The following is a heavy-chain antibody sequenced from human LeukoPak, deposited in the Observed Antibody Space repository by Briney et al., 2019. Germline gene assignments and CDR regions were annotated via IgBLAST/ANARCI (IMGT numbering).Heavy chain of an antibody. D-gene: IGHD3-9*01. V-gene: IGHV5-51*01. CDR3: ARQADYNLLTGYYKGHLDY. J-gene: IGHJ4*02. Sequence: PGESLQISCKASGYSFTTYWIAWVRQLPWKGLEWMGIIYPDDSDTRYSPSFRGQVTISADKSISTAYLQWSSLRAPDTAVYYCARQADYNLLTGYYKGHLDYWGQGTLVTVSS. CDR1: GYSFTTYW. CDR2: IYPDDSDT.